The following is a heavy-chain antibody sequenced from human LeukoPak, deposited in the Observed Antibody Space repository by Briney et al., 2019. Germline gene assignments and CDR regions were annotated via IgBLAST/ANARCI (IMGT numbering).Heavy chain of an antibody. CDR3: ARVNYDFWSGYQYYFDY. CDR1: GGSISSSNW. CDR2: IYHSGST. Sequence: SETLSLTCAVSGGSISSSNWWSWVRQPPGKGLEWIWEIYHSGSTNYNPSLKSRVTISVDKSKNQFSLKLSSVTAADTAVYYCARVNYDFWSGYQYYFDYWGQGTLVTVSS. J-gene: IGHJ4*02. D-gene: IGHD3-3*01. V-gene: IGHV4-4*02.